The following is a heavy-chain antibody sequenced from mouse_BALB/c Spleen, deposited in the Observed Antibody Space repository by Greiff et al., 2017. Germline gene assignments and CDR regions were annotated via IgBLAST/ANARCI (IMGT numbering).Heavy chain of an antibody. CDR2: IDPSNSET. Sequence: QVQLQQSGPELVRPGASVKMSCKASGYTFTSYWMHWVNQRPGQGLEWIGMIDPSNSETRLNQKFKDKATLNVDKSSNTAYMQLSSLTSEDSAVYYCARGGYYRYEGHYFDYWGQGTTLTVSS. D-gene: IGHD2-14*01. J-gene: IGHJ2*01. V-gene: IGHV1S127*01. CDR3: ARGGYYRYEGHYFDY. CDR1: GYTFTSYW.